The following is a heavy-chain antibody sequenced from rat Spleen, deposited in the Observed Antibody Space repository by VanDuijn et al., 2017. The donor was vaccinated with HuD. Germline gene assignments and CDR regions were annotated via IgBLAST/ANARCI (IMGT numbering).Heavy chain of an antibody. CDR1: GFTFNKYW. Sequence: EVQLVESGGGLVQPGRSLTLSCVASGFTFNKYWMTWIRQAPGKGLEWVAYISYDGGNTYYRDSVKGRFTISRDNEKSTLSLQMDSLRSEDTATYYCARRHYGYTDYFDYWGQGVMVTVSS. V-gene: IGHV5-31*01. CDR2: ISYDGGNT. J-gene: IGHJ2*01. D-gene: IGHD1-9*01. CDR3: ARRHYGYTDYFDY.